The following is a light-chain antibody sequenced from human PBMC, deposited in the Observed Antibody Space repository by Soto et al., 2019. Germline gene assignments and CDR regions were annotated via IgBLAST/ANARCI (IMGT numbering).Light chain of an antibody. CDR2: RNN. J-gene: IGLJ3*02. V-gene: IGLV1-47*01. Sequence: QSVLTQPPSASGTPGQRVTISCSGSSSNIGSNYVYWYQQLPGTAPKLLIYRNNQRPSGVPDRFSGSKSGTSASLAISGLRSEDEAEYYCAAWDDSLSGVFGGGTKLTV. CDR3: AAWDDSLSGV. CDR1: SSNIGSNY.